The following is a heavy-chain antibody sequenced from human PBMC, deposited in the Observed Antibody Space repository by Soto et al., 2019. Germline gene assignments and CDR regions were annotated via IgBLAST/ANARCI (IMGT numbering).Heavy chain of an antibody. CDR2: IIPIFGTA. Sequence: SVKVSCKAAGGTFSSYAISWVRQAPGQGLEWMGGIIPIFGTANYAQKFQGRVTITADESTSTAYMELSSLRSEDTAVYYCASNYYYDSSGYFRPFDYWGQGTLVTVSS. CDR3: ASNYYYDSSGYFRPFDY. V-gene: IGHV1-69*13. J-gene: IGHJ4*02. D-gene: IGHD3-22*01. CDR1: GGTFSSYA.